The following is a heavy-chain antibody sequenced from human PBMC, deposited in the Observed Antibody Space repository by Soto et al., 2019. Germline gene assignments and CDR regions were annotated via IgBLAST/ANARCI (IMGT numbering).Heavy chain of an antibody. CDR2: IYYSGST. CDR1: GGSISSYY. J-gene: IGHJ4*02. CDR3: ARDSDYGDYVLDY. D-gene: IGHD4-17*01. V-gene: IGHV4-59*01. Sequence: SETLSLTCTVSGGSISSYYWSWIRQPPGKGLEWIGHIYYSGSTNYNPSLKSRVTISVDTSKNQFSLKLSSVTAADTAVYYCARDSDYGDYVLDYWGQGTLVTVSS.